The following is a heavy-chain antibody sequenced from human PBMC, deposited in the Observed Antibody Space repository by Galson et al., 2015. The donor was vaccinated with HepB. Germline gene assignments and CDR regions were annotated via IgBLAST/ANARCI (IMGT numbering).Heavy chain of an antibody. CDR3: ARQRSCVSRSCWGPYQSYLDV. Sequence: SLRLSCAASGFTFTDHYMSWIRQAPGKGLEWVSYISGSGSFINYADSVKGRFTMSRDNAKNSVYLQLTSLRVEDTAVYYFARQRSCVSRSCWGPYQSYLDVWGKGTPVTVSS. V-gene: IGHV3-11*01. CDR2: ISGSGSFI. D-gene: IGHD6-19*01. J-gene: IGHJ6*03. CDR1: GFTFTDHY.